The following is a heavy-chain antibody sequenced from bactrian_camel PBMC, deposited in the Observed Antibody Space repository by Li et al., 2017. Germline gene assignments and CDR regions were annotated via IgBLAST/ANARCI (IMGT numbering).Heavy chain of an antibody. D-gene: IGHD6*01. V-gene: IGHV3S55*01. J-gene: IGHJ6*01. Sequence: HVQLVESGGGSVQAGGPLRLSCTASGFTLNDHDMGWYRQVPGNECELISTLSTDGSTYNGDSVKGRFTISLDNAKNTVYLQMNSLKPEDTAVYYCAAGEWALGYGNGPSRCSEDFGYWGQGTQVTVS. CDR2: LSTDGST. CDR1: GFTLNDHD. CDR3: AAGEWALGYGNGPSRCSEDFGY.